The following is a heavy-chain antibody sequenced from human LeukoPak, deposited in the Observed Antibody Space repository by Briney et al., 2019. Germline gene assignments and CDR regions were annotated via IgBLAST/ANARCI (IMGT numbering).Heavy chain of an antibody. V-gene: IGHV4-59*01. D-gene: IGHD3-3*01. Sequence: NASETLSLTCTVSGGSISGYYWSWIRQPPGKGLEWIGYIYYSGSTNYNPSLKSRVTISVDTSKNQFSLKLSSVTAADTAVYYCARDSHRVLRFLEWSPNNYYYYYGMDVWGQGTTVTVSS. CDR3: ARDSHRVLRFLEWSPNNYYYYYGMDV. J-gene: IGHJ6*02. CDR1: GGSISGYY. CDR2: IYYSGST.